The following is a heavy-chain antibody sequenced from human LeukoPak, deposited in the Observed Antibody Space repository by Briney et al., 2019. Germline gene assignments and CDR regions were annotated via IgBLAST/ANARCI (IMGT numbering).Heavy chain of an antibody. CDR3: TRDLTGTTWSENDY. V-gene: IGHV3-53*01. Sequence: PGGSLRLSCEVSGLSVRGSYMSWVRQAPGKGLEWVSVIYSGDRRYYADSVKGRFTISRDTSKNTLYLQMNNLRADDTARYNCTRDLTGTTWSENDYWGQGTLVTISS. D-gene: IGHD6-13*01. CDR1: GLSVRGSY. CDR2: IYSGDRR. J-gene: IGHJ4*02.